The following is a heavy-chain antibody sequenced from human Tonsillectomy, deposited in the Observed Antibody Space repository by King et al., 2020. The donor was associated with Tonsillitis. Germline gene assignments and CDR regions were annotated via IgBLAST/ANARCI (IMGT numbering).Heavy chain of an antibody. CDR2: IKQDGSEK. Sequence: QLVQSGGGLVQPGGSLRLSCAASGFTFNHYWMSWVRQAPGKGLEWVANIKQDGSEKYYVDSVKGRFTISRDNAENSLYLQMNSLRAEDTAVYYCARDGRPRSRYYYGMDVWGQGTTVTVSS. CDR3: ARDGRPRSRYYYGMDV. J-gene: IGHJ6*02. D-gene: IGHD6-6*01. V-gene: IGHV3-7*01. CDR1: GFTFNHYW.